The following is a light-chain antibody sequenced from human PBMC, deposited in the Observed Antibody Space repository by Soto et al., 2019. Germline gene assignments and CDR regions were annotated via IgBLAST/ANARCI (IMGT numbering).Light chain of an antibody. Sequence: SSALTQPPSVSVAPGQTARITCGGNNIGSKSVHWYQQKPGPAPVLVDYDDCGRPSGIPERFSGSNSGNTATLTVSRVEAGDEADYYCQVWDSSTDHEVFGTGTKVTVL. CDR3: QVWDSSTDHEV. V-gene: IGLV3-21*02. CDR2: DDC. J-gene: IGLJ1*01. CDR1: NIGSKS.